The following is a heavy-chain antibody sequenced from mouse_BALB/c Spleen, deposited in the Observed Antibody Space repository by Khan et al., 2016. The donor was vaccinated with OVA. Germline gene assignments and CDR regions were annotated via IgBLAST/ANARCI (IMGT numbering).Heavy chain of an antibody. CDR1: GYIFTNYW. CDR3: ARDGPDGAWFAY. CDR2: IYPGTGSI. V-gene: IGHV1-76*01. D-gene: IGHD2-3*01. Sequence: QVQLKESGAELVRPGASVKLSCKTSGYIFTNYWIHWVKQRSGQGLEWIAKIYPGTGSIYYNDKFKGQATLTADKSSSTAYMQLSSLKSEDSAVYFCARDGPDGAWFAYWGQGTLVTVSA. J-gene: IGHJ3*01.